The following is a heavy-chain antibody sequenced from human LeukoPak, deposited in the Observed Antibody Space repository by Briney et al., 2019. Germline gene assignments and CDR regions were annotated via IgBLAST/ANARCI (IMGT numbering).Heavy chain of an antibody. CDR3: ARDSSGWVNWFDP. Sequence: SETLSLTCTVSGGSISSSSYYWSWIRQPPGKGLEWIGYIYYSGSTNYNPSLKSRVTISVDTSKNQFSLKLSSVTAADTAVYYCARDSSGWVNWFDPWGQGTLVTVSS. CDR2: IYYSGST. CDR1: GGSISSSSYY. V-gene: IGHV4-61*01. J-gene: IGHJ5*02. D-gene: IGHD6-19*01.